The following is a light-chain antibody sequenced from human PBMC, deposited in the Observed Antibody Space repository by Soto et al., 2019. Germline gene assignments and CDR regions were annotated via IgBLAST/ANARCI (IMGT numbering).Light chain of an antibody. V-gene: IGKV3-20*01. CDR2: DTS. CDR3: QHYGSSPIT. J-gene: IGKJ5*01. Sequence: FVLTQSPGTLSFSPVELATLSCMGSQSLTNSFIAWYQQKPGQAPRLLIYDTSIRASGIPDRFSGSGSGTDFTLTISRLEPEDFALYYCQHYGSSPITFGQGTRLEIK. CDR1: QSLTNSF.